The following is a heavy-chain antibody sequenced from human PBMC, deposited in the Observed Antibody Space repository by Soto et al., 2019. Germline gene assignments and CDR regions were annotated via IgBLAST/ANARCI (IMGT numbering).Heavy chain of an antibody. CDR2: ISGSGGST. D-gene: IGHD2-15*01. J-gene: IGHJ4*02. CDR1: GFTFSSYA. V-gene: IGHV3-23*01. Sequence: GGSLRLSCAASGFTFSSYAMSWVRQAPGKGLEWVSAISGSGGSTYYADSVKGRFTISRDNSKNTLYLQMNSLRAEDTAVYYCAKDMGYCSGGSCLWDYWGQGTLVTVPS. CDR3: AKDMGYCSGGSCLWDY.